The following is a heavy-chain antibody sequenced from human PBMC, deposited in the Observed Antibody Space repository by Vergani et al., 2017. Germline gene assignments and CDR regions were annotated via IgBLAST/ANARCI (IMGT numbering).Heavy chain of an antibody. CDR3: ARGDIVLMVYAMSWFDP. Sequence: QLQLQESGSGLVKPSQTLSLTCAVYGGSFSGYYWSWIRQPPGKGLEWIGEINHSGSTNYNPSLKSRVTISVDTSKNQFSLKLSSVTAADTAVYYCARGDIVLMVYAMSWFDPGGQGSLVTVSS. CDR2: INHSGST. CDR1: GGSFSGYY. J-gene: IGHJ5*02. V-gene: IGHV4-34*09. D-gene: IGHD2-8*01.